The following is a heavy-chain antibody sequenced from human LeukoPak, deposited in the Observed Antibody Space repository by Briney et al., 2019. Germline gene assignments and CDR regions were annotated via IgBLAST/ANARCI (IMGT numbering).Heavy chain of an antibody. CDR2: INHSGST. V-gene: IGHV4-34*01. CDR1: GGSFRGYY. D-gene: IGHD3-10*01. Sequence: SETLSLTCAVYGGSFRGYYWSWIRQPPGKGLEWIGEINHSGSTNYNPSLKSRVTISVDTSKNQFSLKLSSVTAADTAVYYCARVGEGRGIYYYGSGSYFDWFDPWGQGTLVTVSS. J-gene: IGHJ5*02. CDR3: ARVGEGRGIYYYGSGSYFDWFDP.